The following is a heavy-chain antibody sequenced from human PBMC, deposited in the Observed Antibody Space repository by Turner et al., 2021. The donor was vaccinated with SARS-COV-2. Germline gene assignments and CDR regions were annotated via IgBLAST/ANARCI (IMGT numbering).Heavy chain of an antibody. V-gene: IGHV4-39*01. J-gene: IGHJ6*02. CDR3: ARLMDTAMDYYGTDV. D-gene: IGHD5-18*01. CDR1: GGSISSSSYY. Sequence: QLQLQESGPGLVKPSEPLSLSCTVSGGSISSSSYYWGWIRQPPGKGLEWIGNIYDSGSDYYNPSLKSRVTISVDPSKNQFSLKLTSVTAADTAVYYCARLMDTAMDYYGTDVWGQGTTVTVSS. CDR2: IYDSGSD.